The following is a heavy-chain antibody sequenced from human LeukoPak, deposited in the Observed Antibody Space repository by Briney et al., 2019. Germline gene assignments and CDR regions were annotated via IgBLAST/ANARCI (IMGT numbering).Heavy chain of an antibody. Sequence: GGSLRLSCAASGFTFSSYEMNWVRQAPGKGLEWVSYISSSSSTIYYADSVKGRFTISRDNAKNSLYLQMNSLRAEDTAVYYCVRDQGGAVSYWGQGTLVTVSS. D-gene: IGHD3-16*01. V-gene: IGHV3-48*01. CDR1: GFTFSSYE. CDR3: VRDQGGAVSY. CDR2: ISSSSSTI. J-gene: IGHJ4*02.